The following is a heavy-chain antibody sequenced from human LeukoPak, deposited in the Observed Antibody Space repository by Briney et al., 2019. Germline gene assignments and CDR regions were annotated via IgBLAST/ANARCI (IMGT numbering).Heavy chain of an antibody. CDR1: GGTFSSYA. D-gene: IGHD2-2*01. CDR2: IIPIFGTA. CDR3: ARKVHCTSTSCYAPFDY. V-gene: IGHV1-69*05. Sequence: ASVKVSCKASGGTFSSYAISWVRQAPGQGLEWMGGIIPIFGTANYAQKFQGRVTITTDESTSTAYMELSSLRSEDTAVYYCARKVHCTSTSCYAPFDYWGQGTLVTVSS. J-gene: IGHJ4*02.